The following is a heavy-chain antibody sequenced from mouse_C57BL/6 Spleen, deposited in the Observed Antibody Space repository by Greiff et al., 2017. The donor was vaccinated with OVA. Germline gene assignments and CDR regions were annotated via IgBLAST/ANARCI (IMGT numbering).Heavy chain of an antibody. J-gene: IGHJ1*03. D-gene: IGHD2-2*01. CDR1: GYTFTSYW. Sequence: QVQLQQPGAELVKPGASVKLSCKASGYTFTSYWMHWVKQRPGQGLEWIGMIHPNSGSTNYNEKFKSKATLTVDKSSSTAYMQLSSLTSEDTAVYYCARGYPGGYFDVWGTGTTVTVSS. CDR3: ARGYPGGYFDV. CDR2: IHPNSGST. V-gene: IGHV1-64*01.